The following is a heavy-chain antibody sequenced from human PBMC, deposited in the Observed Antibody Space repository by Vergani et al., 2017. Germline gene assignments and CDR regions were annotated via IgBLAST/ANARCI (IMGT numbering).Heavy chain of an antibody. CDR2: IYYRGST. CDR1: GGSISSYY. CDR3: ARVNVLGSYYSYSYYYGMDV. V-gene: IGHV4-59*01. D-gene: IGHD1-26*01. J-gene: IGHJ6*02. Sequence: QVQLQESGPGLVKPSQTLSLPCTVSGGSISSYYWSWIRQPPGKGLEWIGYIYYRGSTNYNPSLKSPVTISVDTSKNQFSLKLSSVTAADTAVYYCARVNVLGSYYSYSYYYGMDVWGQGTTVTVSS.